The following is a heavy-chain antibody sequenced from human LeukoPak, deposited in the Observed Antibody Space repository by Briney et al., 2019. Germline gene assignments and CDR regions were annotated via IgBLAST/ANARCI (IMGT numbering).Heavy chain of an antibody. CDR1: GGSFSGYY. CDR3: AREGVPAAFDI. V-gene: IGHV3-11*04. Sequence: LSLTCAVYGGSFSGYYWSWIRQPPGKGLEWVSSFRSDNGNRDYADSVKGRFTISRDNAKKSLYLQMNSLRAEDTAVYYCAREGVPAAFDIWGQGTMVTVSS. CDR2: FRSDNGNR. D-gene: IGHD2-2*01. J-gene: IGHJ3*02.